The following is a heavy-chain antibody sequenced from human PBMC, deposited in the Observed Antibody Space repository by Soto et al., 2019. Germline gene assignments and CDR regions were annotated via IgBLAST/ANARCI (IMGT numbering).Heavy chain of an antibody. CDR1: GGSISSGDYY. CDR2: IYYSGST. Sequence: TLSLTCTVSGGSISSGDYYWSWIRQPPGKGLEWIGYIYYSGSTYYNPSLKSRVTISVDTSKNQFSLKLSSVTAADTAVYYCARGGGWLQLSGVVDYWGQGTLVTVSS. CDR3: ARGGGWLQLSGVVDY. J-gene: IGHJ4*02. V-gene: IGHV4-30-4*01. D-gene: IGHD5-12*01.